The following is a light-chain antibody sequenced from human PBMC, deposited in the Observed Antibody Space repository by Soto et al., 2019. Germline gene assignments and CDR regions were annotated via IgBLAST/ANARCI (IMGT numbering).Light chain of an antibody. J-gene: IGKJ1*01. CDR3: LQYHNLWA. CDR1: QNIYYN. CDR2: RAS. V-gene: IGKV3-15*01. Sequence: ILMTQSPATVSVSPGESATLSCRASQNIYYNVAWYQHRPGQAPRLLIYRASTRAPGVPARFSGSGSGTEFTLTISSLQPEDFTVYSCLQYHNLWALGHGTKVDIK.